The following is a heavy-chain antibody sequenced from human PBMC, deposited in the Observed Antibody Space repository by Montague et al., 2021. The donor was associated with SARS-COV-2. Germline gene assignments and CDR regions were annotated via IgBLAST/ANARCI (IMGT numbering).Heavy chain of an antibody. CDR2: INDSGST. V-gene: IGHV4-34*01. CDR3: ARGRAARSITIFGVVDPAIRYYYYVNV. J-gene: IGHJ6*03. D-gene: IGHD3-3*01. CDR1: GGSFSGYY. Sequence: SETLSLTSAVSGGSFSGYYWSWIRQPPGKGLEWIGEINDSGSTNYNPSLKSRVTISVDTSKNQFSLKLSSVTAADTAVYYCARGRAARSITIFGVVDPAIRYYYYVNVRGKGTASPSP.